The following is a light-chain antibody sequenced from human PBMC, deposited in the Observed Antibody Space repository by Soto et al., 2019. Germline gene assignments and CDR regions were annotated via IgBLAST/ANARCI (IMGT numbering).Light chain of an antibody. V-gene: IGKV1-27*01. J-gene: IGKJ1*01. Sequence: VYNSPASLSSKKRDRVTITCRASQGISNSLAWYQQKPGKVPKLLIYAASTLQSGVPSRFSGTGSGTDFTLTISSLQADDVARYCCPLYNIYSRPFGQGAIVDI. CDR1: QGISNS. CDR2: AAS. CDR3: PLYNIYSRP.